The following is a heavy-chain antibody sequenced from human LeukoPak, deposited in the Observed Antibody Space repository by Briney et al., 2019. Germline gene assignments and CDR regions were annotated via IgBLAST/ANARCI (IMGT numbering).Heavy chain of an antibody. CDR3: ARGRGYCSGGSCYGYYYYYMDV. J-gene: IGHJ6*03. CDR2: INHSGST. CDR1: GGSFSGYY. Sequence: SETLSLTCAAYGGSFSGYYWSWIRQPPGKGLEWIGEINHSGSTNYNPSLKSRVTMSVDTSKNQFSLKLSSVTAADTAVYYCARGRGYCSGGSCYGYYYYYMDVWGKGTTVTVSS. D-gene: IGHD2-15*01. V-gene: IGHV4-34*01.